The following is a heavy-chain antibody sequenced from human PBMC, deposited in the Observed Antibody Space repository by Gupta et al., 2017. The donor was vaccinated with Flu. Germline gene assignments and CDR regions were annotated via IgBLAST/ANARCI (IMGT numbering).Heavy chain of an antibody. CDR1: GGSIINRGFF. V-gene: IGHV4-39*02. CDR3: ARRATYNNNAVDH. D-gene: IGHD5-24*01. J-gene: IGHJ4*02. CDR2: ISYAGTT. Sequence: LQLQESGPGLVRPSATLSLTCTVSGGSIINRGFFWDWIRQPPGKGLEWIGSISYAGTTYYSPSFKSRRTMSVDMSKNHFSLRLTSVTAADTAVYHCARRATYNNNAVDHGGRGTLVTVST.